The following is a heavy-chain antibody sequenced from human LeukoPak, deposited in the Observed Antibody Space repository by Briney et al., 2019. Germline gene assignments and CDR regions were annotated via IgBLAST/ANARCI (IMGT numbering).Heavy chain of an antibody. V-gene: IGHV4-61*03. CDR3: ARSFYGGNSDY. CDR1: GASISSGSYY. CDR2: IHFSGST. D-gene: IGHD4-23*01. Sequence: SETLSLTCTVSGASISSGSYYWSWIRQPPGKGLEWIGYIHFSGSTSYNPSLKSRVTISVDTSKNHFSLKLSSVTAADTAIYYCARSFYGGNSDYWGQGTLLTVSS. J-gene: IGHJ4*02.